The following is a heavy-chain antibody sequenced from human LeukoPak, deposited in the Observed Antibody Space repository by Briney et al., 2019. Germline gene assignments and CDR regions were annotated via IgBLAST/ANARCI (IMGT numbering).Heavy chain of an antibody. CDR3: AKVRVGATIDD. V-gene: IGHV3-23*01. D-gene: IGHD1-26*01. Sequence: GGSLRLSCVASGFTFRSYAMNWVRQAPGKGLEWVSGISESGVGTNYADSVKGRFTTSRDNSKNTLYLQMNSLRGEDTAVYYCAKVRVGATIDDWGQGTLVTASS. CDR2: ISESGVGT. J-gene: IGHJ4*02. CDR1: GFTFRSYA.